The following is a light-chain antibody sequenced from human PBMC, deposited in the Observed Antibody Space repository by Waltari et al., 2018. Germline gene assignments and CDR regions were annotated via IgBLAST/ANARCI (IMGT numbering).Light chain of an antibody. CDR2: EVT. CDR3: CSYAGSGTGV. Sequence: QSALTPPASVSGSPGQSIPISCTGTSSDIGSYNLVSWYQHLPGQAPKVMLYEVTKRPSGVSNRFSGSKSGNTPSLTIAGVQAEDEGHYYCCSYAGSGTGVFGGGTKLTVL. CDR1: SSDIGSYNL. V-gene: IGLV2-23*02. J-gene: IGLJ3*02.